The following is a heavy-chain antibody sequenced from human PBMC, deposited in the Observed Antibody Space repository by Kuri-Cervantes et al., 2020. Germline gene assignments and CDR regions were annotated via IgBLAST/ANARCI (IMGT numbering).Heavy chain of an antibody. Sequence: SETLSLTCTVSGDSINYYYWSWIRQPPGKGLEWIGYIYYSGSTNYNPSLKSRVTISVDTSKNQFSLKLSSVTAADTAVYYCAREGLGSSGYFHYYYYYMDVWGKGTTVTVSS. CDR2: IYYSGST. D-gene: IGHD3-22*01. J-gene: IGHJ6*03. V-gene: IGHV4-59*01. CDR3: AREGLGSSGYFHYYYYYMDV. CDR1: GDSINYYY.